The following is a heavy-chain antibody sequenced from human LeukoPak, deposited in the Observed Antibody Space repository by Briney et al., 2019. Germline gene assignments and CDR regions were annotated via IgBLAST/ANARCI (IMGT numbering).Heavy chain of an antibody. V-gene: IGHV4-39*01. CDR2: IYYSGST. D-gene: IGHD1-26*01. Sequence: SETLSLTCTVSGGSISSSSYDWGWIRQPPGKGLEWIGSIYYSGSTYYNPSLKSRVTISVDTSKNQFSLKLSPVTAADTAVYYCARRVGPNYYYYYMDVWGKGTTVTVSS. CDR3: ARRVGPNYYYYYMDV. CDR1: GGSISSSSYD. J-gene: IGHJ6*03.